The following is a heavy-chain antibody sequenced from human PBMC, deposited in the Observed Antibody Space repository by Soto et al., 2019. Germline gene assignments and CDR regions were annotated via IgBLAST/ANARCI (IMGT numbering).Heavy chain of an antibody. D-gene: IGHD5-18*01. V-gene: IGHV1-18*01. CDR1: GYPFTNFG. CDR2: ISGYNGKT. Sequence: ASVKVSCKASGYPFTNFGVSWVRQAPGQGLEWVGWISGYNGKTKYAQKFQGRVTMTTDTSTSTTYMELRSLRSDHTAVYYCARTRPMVNFPTQEDSWGQGSLVTVSS. CDR3: ARTRPMVNFPTQEDS. J-gene: IGHJ5*02.